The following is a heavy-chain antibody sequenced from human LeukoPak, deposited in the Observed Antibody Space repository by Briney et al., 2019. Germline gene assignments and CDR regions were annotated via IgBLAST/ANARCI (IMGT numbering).Heavy chain of an antibody. D-gene: IGHD4-17*01. CDR3: AKDATEFGDSEFDC. CDR1: GFTFSSYG. J-gene: IGHJ4*02. CDR2: IWNDGSHE. V-gene: IGHV3-33*06. Sequence: QAGGSLRPSCAASGFTFSSYGMHWVRQAPGKGLEWVAIIWNDGSHEYYADSAKGRFIISRDNSRDTVYLQMNSLRADDTAVYYCAKDATEFGDSEFDCWGRGTLVTVSS.